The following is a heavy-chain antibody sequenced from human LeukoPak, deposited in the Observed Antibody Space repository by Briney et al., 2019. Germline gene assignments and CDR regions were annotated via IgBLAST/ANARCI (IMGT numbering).Heavy chain of an antibody. CDR3: ARELPREVTLDY. J-gene: IGHJ4*01. D-gene: IGHD2-21*02. CDR1: EFDFFSYG. V-gene: IGHV3-74*01. Sequence: GGSLRLSCVASEFDFFSYGMQWVRQAPGKGLVCVSRIFTDGSTTSYADSVKGRFTISRDNAKNTLYLEMKSLRVEDTAVYYCARELPREVTLDYWGQGTLVTVSP. CDR2: IFTDGSTT.